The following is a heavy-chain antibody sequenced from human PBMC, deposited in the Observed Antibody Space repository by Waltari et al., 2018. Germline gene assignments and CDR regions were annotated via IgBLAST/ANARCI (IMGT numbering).Heavy chain of an antibody. CDR3: ARGPKQQLVRGYYYGMDV. J-gene: IGHJ6*02. CDR2: INHSGST. CDR1: GGSFSGSS. D-gene: IGHD6-13*01. Sequence: QVQLQQWGAGLLKPSATLSLTCAVYGGSFSGSSWTWIRQPPGKGLEWIGEINHSGSTNYNPSLKSRVTISVDTSKNQFSLKLSSVTAADTAVYYCARGPKQQLVRGYYYGMDVWGQGTTVTVSS. V-gene: IGHV4-34*01.